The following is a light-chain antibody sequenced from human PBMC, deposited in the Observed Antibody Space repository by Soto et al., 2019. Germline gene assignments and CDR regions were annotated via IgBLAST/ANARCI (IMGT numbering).Light chain of an antibody. CDR1: QSVSSSY. Sequence: MSQSPDTLSVSPGERATLSCRASQSVSSSYLAWYQQKPGQAPRLLIYGASNRATGIPDRFSGSGAATDFTLTISRLEPEDFAVYYCQQYDTSPLTFGGGTKVDIK. J-gene: IGKJ4*01. CDR2: GAS. CDR3: QQYDTSPLT. V-gene: IGKV3-20*01.